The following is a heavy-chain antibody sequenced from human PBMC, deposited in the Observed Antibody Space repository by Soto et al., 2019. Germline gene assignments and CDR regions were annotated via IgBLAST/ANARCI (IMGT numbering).Heavy chain of an antibody. Sequence: GASVKVASKASGSTFTRYGISWVRQAPGQKLEWMGCISAYNGNTNYAQKLQGRVTMTTDTSTSTAYMELRSLRSDDTAVYYCARVVAGYCSGGSCSGDYYYYYYMDVWGKGTMVTVSS. CDR2: ISAYNGNT. CDR3: ARVVAGYCSGGSCSGDYYYYYYMDV. D-gene: IGHD2-15*01. V-gene: IGHV1-18*01. CDR1: GSTFTRYG. J-gene: IGHJ6*03.